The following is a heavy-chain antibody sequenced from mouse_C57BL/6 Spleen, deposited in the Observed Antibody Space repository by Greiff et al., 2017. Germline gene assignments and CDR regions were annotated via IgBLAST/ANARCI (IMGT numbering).Heavy chain of an antibody. D-gene: IGHD1-1*01. Sequence: QVQLQQPGAELVKPGASVKLSCKASGYTFTSYWMQWVKQRPGQGLEWIGEIDPSDSYTNYNQKFKGKATLTVDTSSSTAYMQLSSLTSEDSAVYDGARNYGSSWDYWGQGTTLTVSS. V-gene: IGHV1-50*01. J-gene: IGHJ2*01. CDR1: GYTFTSYW. CDR3: ARNYGSSWDY. CDR2: IDPSDSYT.